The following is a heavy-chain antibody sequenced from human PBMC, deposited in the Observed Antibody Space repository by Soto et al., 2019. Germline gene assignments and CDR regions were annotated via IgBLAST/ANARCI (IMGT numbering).Heavy chain of an antibody. J-gene: IGHJ4*02. Sequence: QVQLVESGGGLVKPGGSLRLSCAASGFSFSDYYMSWIRQAPGKGLEWVSYISSGGTTIYYADSVKGRFTISRDNAKNSLFLQMDSLRADDTAVYYCGRGGGYSSSWYGPGFDSWGQGTLVTVSS. D-gene: IGHD6-13*01. CDR2: ISSGGTTI. CDR3: GRGGGYSSSWYGPGFDS. V-gene: IGHV3-11*01. CDR1: GFSFSDYY.